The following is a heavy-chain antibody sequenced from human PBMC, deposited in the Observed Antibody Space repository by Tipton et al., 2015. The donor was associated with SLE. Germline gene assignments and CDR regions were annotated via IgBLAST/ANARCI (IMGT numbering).Heavy chain of an antibody. CDR3: ASHSGPYNWFDP. CDR1: GGSISSHY. J-gene: IGHJ5*02. Sequence: TLSLTCTVSGGSISSHYWSWIRQPPGKGLEWIGYIYYSGSISYNPSLKSRVTISVDTSKNQFSLKLSSVTAADTAVYYCASHSGPYNWFDPWGQGTLVTVSS. V-gene: IGHV4-59*11. CDR2: IYYSGSI. D-gene: IGHD6-19*01.